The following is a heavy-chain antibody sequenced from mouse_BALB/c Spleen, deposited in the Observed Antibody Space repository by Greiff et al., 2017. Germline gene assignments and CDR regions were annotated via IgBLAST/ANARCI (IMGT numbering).Heavy chain of an antibody. CDR1: GFSLTSYG. D-gene: IGHD1-1*01. J-gene: IGHJ4*01. CDR2: IWRGGST. Sequence: QVQLKESGPSLVQPSQSLSITCTVSGFSLTSYGVHWVRQSPGKGLEWLGVIWRGGSTDYNAAFMSRLSITKDNSKSQVFFKMNSLQADDTAIYYCAKNRGIYSYAMDYWGQGTSVTVSS. CDR3: AKNRGIYSYAMDY. V-gene: IGHV2-5-1*01.